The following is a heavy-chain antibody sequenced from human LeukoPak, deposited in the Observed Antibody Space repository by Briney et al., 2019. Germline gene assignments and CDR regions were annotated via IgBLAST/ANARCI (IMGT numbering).Heavy chain of an antibody. Sequence: GASVKVSCRXSGYTFTGYYMHWVRQAPGQGLEWMGWINPNSGGTNYAQKFQGRVTMTRDTSISTAYMELSRLRSDDTAVYYCARGPYRIVVVPAAITSFDYWGQGTLVTVSS. D-gene: IGHD2-2*01. CDR2: INPNSGGT. V-gene: IGHV1-2*02. J-gene: IGHJ4*02. CDR1: GYTFTGYY. CDR3: ARGPYRIVVVPAAITSFDY.